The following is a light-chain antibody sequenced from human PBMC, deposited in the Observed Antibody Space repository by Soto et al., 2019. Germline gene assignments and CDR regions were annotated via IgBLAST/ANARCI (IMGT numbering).Light chain of an antibody. CDR3: QQYHIYSWT. CDR2: RAS. CDR1: QSMSDW. J-gene: IGKJ1*01. Sequence: DIQMTQTPSTLSASIGDTVTISCRASQSMSDWLAWYQQKPGKAPRLLIYRASTLQRGVPSRFRGSASGTEFALTISDLQADDFATYFCQQYHIYSWTFGQGTTVGIK. V-gene: IGKV1-5*03.